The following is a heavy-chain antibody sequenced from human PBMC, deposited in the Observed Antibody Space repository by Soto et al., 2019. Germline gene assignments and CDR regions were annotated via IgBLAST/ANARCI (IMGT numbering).Heavy chain of an antibody. CDR2: VYYRGSI. V-gene: IGHV4-30-4*01. CDR1: FISSPCFY. Sequence: FISSPCFYWVWVRLAPGKCLELIWYVYYRGSIYYTPSFESRVSISVDTSKNQFSLRLTSVTAADSAMYFCARVTFTPNWFDSWGQGILVTVSS. CDR3: ARVTFTPNWFDS. J-gene: IGHJ5*01. D-gene: IGHD3-3*02.